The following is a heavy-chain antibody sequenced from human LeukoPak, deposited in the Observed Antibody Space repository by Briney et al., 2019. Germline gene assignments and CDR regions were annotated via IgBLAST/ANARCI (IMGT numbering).Heavy chain of an antibody. D-gene: IGHD1-26*01. Sequence: PGGSLRLSCAASGFTFSDYYMSWIRQAPGKGLEWVSYISSSDNTMYYADSVKGRFTISRDNAKNSLYLQMNSLRAEDTAVYYCARERGRGRDSPWFDYWGQGTLVTVSS. CDR1: GFTFSDYY. J-gene: IGHJ4*02. CDR2: ISSSDNTM. V-gene: IGHV3-11*01. CDR3: ARERGRGRDSPWFDY.